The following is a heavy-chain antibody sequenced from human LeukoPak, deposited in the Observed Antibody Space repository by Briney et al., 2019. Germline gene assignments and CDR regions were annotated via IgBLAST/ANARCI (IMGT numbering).Heavy chain of an antibody. CDR1: GGSISSYY. D-gene: IGHD6-13*01. V-gene: IGHV4-4*07. Sequence: PSETLSLTCTVSGGSISSYYWSWIRQPAGKGLEWIGRIGTSGNTNYKPSLKSRVTMSVDTSKKQFSLKLSSVTAADTAVYYCARVSSSWYQDWYFDLWGRGTLVTVSS. CDR2: IGTSGNT. CDR3: ARVSSSWYQDWYFDL. J-gene: IGHJ2*01.